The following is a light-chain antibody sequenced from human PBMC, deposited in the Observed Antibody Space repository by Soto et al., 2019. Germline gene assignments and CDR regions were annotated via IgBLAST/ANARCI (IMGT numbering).Light chain of an antibody. Sequence: DIQMTQSPSSLSASVGDRVTITCRASQGISNYLAWYQQKPGQVPKLLIYVASTLQSGVPSRFSGRGSGTGFSLSISSLQPEDVATYYCQNYNSAPITFGQGTRLEIK. CDR2: VAS. CDR1: QGISNY. J-gene: IGKJ5*01. V-gene: IGKV1-27*01. CDR3: QNYNSAPIT.